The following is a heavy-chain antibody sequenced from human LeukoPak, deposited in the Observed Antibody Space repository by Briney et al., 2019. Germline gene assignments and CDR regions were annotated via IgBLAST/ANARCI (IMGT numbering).Heavy chain of an antibody. J-gene: IGHJ4*02. Sequence: SETLSLTCTVSGHSISGTYYWDWVRQAPGKGLEWIGSVYHSGSAYYNPSLKSRVTMSVDTSKNQFSLKLTSVTAADTAVYFCARDGSGTYYYYFDNWGQGILVTVSS. D-gene: IGHD3-10*01. CDR3: ARDGSGTYYYYFDN. V-gene: IGHV4-38-2*02. CDR1: GHSISGTYY. CDR2: VYHSGSA.